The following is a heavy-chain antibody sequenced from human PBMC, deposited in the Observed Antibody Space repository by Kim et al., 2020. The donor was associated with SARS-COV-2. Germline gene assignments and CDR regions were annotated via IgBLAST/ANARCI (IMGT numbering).Heavy chain of an antibody. D-gene: IGHD3-10*01. V-gene: IGHV3-53*01. J-gene: IGHJ4*02. Sequence: ADSGKCRFTISSDNTKNAMKLQVSSLSGEDTAVYYCARVQSRYGSGSRDYWGQGTLVTVSS. CDR3: ARVQSRYGSGSRDY.